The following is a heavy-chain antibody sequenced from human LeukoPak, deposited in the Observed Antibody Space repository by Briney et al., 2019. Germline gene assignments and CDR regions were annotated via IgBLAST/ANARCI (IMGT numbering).Heavy chain of an antibody. D-gene: IGHD5-18*01. CDR2: TYYRSKWYN. CDR1: GDSVSSNSAA. Sequence: QSQTLSLTCVISGDSVSSNSAAWNWIRQSPSRGLEWLGRTYYRSKWYNDYAVSVKGRITINPDTSKNQFSLHLNSVTPEDTAVYYCAGYSYGVRPSWGQGTLVTVSS. V-gene: IGHV6-1*01. J-gene: IGHJ5*02. CDR3: AGYSYGVRPS.